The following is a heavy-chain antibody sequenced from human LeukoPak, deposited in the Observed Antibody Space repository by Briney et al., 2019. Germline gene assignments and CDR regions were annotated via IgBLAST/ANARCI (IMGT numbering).Heavy chain of an antibody. CDR3: ARDNRYCGGDCYGFDY. V-gene: IGHV3-64*01. J-gene: IGHJ4*02. CDR2: ISSNGGST. D-gene: IGHD2-21*02. Sequence: GGSLRLSCAASGFTFSSYAMHWVRQAPGKGLEYVSAISSNGGSTYYANSVKGRFTISRDNSKNTLYLQMNSLRAEDTAVYYCARDNRYCGGDCYGFDYWGQGTLVTVSS. CDR1: GFTFSSYA.